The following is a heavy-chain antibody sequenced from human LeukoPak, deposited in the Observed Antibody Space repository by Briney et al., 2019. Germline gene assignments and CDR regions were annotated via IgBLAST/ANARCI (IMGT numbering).Heavy chain of an antibody. Sequence: SGGSLRLSCAASGFTFSNYAMHWVRQAPGKGLEWVAIISYDGSNKYYADSVKGRFTISRDNSKNTLYLQMNSLRAEDTAVYYCARSGYYSSFDYWGQGTLVTVSS. CDR3: ARSGYYSSFDY. CDR1: GFTFSNYA. D-gene: IGHD3-3*01. J-gene: IGHJ4*02. V-gene: IGHV3-30*04. CDR2: ISYDGSNK.